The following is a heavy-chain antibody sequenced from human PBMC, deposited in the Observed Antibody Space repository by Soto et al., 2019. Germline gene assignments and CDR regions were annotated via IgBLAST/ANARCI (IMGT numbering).Heavy chain of an antibody. D-gene: IGHD3-3*01. CDR3: ARDIWSGGYKWLDS. CDR1: TISINVYG. CDR2: ISNDGRVH. J-gene: IGHJ5*01. Sequence: PGGSLRLSCTSSTISINVYGIQWVRQAPAKGLEWVAFISNDGRVHHYGDSVKGRFTISRDYSKNTVDLQMNSLRNEETAVYYCARDIWSGGYKWLDSWGPGTLVTVSS. V-gene: IGHV3-30*03.